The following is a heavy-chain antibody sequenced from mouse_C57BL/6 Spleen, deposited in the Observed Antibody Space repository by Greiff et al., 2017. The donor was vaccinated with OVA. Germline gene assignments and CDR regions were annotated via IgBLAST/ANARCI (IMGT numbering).Heavy chain of an antibody. CDR1: GYTFTSYW. J-gene: IGHJ2*01. CDR3: AGTTVVAPSFDY. CDR2: IHPNSGST. V-gene: IGHV1-64*01. D-gene: IGHD1-1*01. Sequence: VQLQQPGAELVKPGASVKLSCKASGYTFTSYWMHWVKQRPGQGLEWIGMIHPNSGSTNYNEKFKSKATLTVDKSSSTAYMQLSSLTSEDSAVYYCAGTTVVAPSFDYWGQGTTLTVSS.